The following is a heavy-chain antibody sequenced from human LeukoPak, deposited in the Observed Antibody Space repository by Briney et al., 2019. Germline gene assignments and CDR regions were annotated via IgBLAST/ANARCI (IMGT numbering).Heavy chain of an antibody. CDR1: GFTFSASA. CDR2: VNGGGSST. CDR3: TKTRAGGTDGVYFDY. V-gene: IGHV3-23*01. D-gene: IGHD3-16*01. J-gene: IGHJ4*02. Sequence: GGSLRLSCAASGFTFSASAMNWVRQAPAKGLEWVSSVNGGGSSTYYADSVKGRFTISRHNSKNTLYLQMNSLRAEDTAVYYCTKTRAGGTDGVYFDYWGQGTLVTVSS.